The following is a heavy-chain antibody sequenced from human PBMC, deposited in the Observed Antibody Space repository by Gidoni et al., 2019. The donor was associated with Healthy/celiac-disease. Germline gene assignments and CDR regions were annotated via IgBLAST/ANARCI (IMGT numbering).Heavy chain of an antibody. Sequence: VQLQESGPGLVRTAQNMSLTCTVSGSSISSGGHYWSWSRQHPGKGLEWCGYIYYSGSLYYNPSLKSRVTMSVDTSKNQLSLKLSSVTAADTAVYYCTSDSEWGGPSEAYYYYDIDVWGKGTTVSVSS. CDR2: IYYSGSL. J-gene: IGHJ6*03. D-gene: IGHD1-26*01. CDR1: GSSISSGGHY. CDR3: TSDSEWGGPSEAYYYYDIDV. V-gene: IGHV4-31*03.